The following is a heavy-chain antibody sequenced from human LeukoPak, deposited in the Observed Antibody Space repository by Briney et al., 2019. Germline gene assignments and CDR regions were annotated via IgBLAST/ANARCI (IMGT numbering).Heavy chain of an antibody. CDR3: AKGGNCSGGSCYLSIDS. D-gene: IGHD2-15*01. Sequence: PGGSLRLSCAASGFSFSSYAMTWVRQAPGKGLEWVSTISGSGGGTYYADSVKGRFTISRDNSKNTLYLQMNSLRAEDMAVYYCAKGGNCSGGSCYLSIDSCGQGTLLTVSS. CDR2: ISGSGGGT. V-gene: IGHV3-23*01. CDR1: GFSFSSYA. J-gene: IGHJ4*02.